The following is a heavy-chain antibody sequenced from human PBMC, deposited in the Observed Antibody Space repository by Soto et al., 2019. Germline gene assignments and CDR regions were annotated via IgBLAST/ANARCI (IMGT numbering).Heavy chain of an antibody. CDR3: ARWNGYGDL. D-gene: IGHD1-1*01. Sequence: EVHVFESGGGLVQPGGSLRLSCAASGFSFSDYSMAWVRQTPEKGLEWVSGMSIGGEKTFYIDSVKGRFIVSRDSSRDTVYFQMNRLRVEDTAVYYCARWNGYGDLWGQGTLVTASS. V-gene: IGHV3-23*01. CDR2: MSIGGEKT. J-gene: IGHJ4*02. CDR1: GFSFSDYS.